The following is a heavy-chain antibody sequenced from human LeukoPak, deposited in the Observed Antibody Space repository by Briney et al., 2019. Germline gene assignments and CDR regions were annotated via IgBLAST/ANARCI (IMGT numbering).Heavy chain of an antibody. CDR3: ARVVVATSRMIAAAGTWRYYFDY. J-gene: IGHJ4*02. Sequence: AASVKVSCKASGGTFSSYAISWVRQAPGQGLEWMGGIIPIFGTANYAQKFQGRVTITTDESTSTAYMELSSLRSDDTAVYYCARVVVATSRMIAAAGTWRYYFDYWGQGTLVTVSS. CDR2: IIPIFGTA. V-gene: IGHV1-69*05. CDR1: GGTFSSYA. D-gene: IGHD6-13*01.